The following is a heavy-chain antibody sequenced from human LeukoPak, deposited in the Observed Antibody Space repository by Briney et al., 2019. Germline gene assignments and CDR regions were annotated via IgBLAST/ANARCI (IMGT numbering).Heavy chain of an antibody. J-gene: IGHJ4*02. CDR1: GYSFTSYW. V-gene: IGHV5-51*01. CDR2: IFPGDSDT. Sequence: GESLKISCKGSGYSFTSYWIGWVRQMPGKGLEWMGIIFPGDSDTRYSPSFQGQVTISVDKSISTAYLQWSSLEASDTAMYYCARYSPRGGYYDSSGYPDYWGQGTLVTVSS. D-gene: IGHD3-22*01. CDR3: ARYSPRGGYYDSSGYPDY.